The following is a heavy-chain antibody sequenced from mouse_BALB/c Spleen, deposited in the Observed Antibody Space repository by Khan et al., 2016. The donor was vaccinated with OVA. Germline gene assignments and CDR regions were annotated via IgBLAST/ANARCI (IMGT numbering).Heavy chain of an antibody. J-gene: IGHJ4*01. Sequence: EVQLQKSGGDLVKPGGSLKLSCAASGFTFSSYGMSWVRQTPDKRLEWVAAISSGGSYTYYPDSLKGRFTISRDNAKNTLYLQMSSLKSEDTAMYYCERQPGYYEGSAMDYWGQGTSVTVSS. CDR3: ERQPGYYEGSAMDY. V-gene: IGHV5-6*01. CDR2: ISSGGSYT. D-gene: IGHD2-3*01. CDR1: GFTFSSYG.